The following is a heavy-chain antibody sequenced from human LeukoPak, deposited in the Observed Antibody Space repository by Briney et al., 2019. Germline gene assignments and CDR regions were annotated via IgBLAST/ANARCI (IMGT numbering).Heavy chain of an antibody. CDR1: GGTFSSYA. D-gene: IGHD5-12*01. Sequence: ASVKVSCKASGGTFSSYASSWVRQPPGQGLEWMGGIIPIFGTANYAQKFQGRVTITTDESTSTAYMELSSLRSEDTAVYYCARCLGYSGYDWYYFDYWGQGTLVTVPS. J-gene: IGHJ4*02. CDR2: IIPIFGTA. CDR3: ARCLGYSGYDWYYFDY. V-gene: IGHV1-69*05.